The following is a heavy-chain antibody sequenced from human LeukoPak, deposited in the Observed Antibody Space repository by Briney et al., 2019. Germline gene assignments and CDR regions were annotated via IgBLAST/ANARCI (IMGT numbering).Heavy chain of an antibody. V-gene: IGHV1-8*01. J-gene: IGHJ5*02. Sequence: GASVKVSCKASGYTFTSYDIIWERQATGQGLEWMGWMNPDSGITDYAQKFQGRVTMTRDTSISTSYMELSSLRSDDTAVYYCARGSYTSGWYWFDPWGQGTLVTVSS. CDR2: MNPDSGIT. D-gene: IGHD6-19*01. CDR1: GYTFTSYD. CDR3: ARGSYTSGWYWFDP.